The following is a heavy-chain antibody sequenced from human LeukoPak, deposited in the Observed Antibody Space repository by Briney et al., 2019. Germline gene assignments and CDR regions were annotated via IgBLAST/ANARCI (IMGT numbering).Heavy chain of an antibody. Sequence: SETLSLTCTVSGYSISSGYYWGWTRQPPGKGLEWIGYIYSSGSTNYNPSLKSRVTISVDTSKNQFSLKLSSVTAADTAVYYCARDGLNIVVVPAALDYYYYGMDVWGQGTTVTVSS. V-gene: IGHV4-38-2*02. CDR3: ARDGLNIVVVPAALDYYYYGMDV. CDR1: GYSISSGYY. CDR2: IYSSGST. J-gene: IGHJ6*02. D-gene: IGHD2-2*01.